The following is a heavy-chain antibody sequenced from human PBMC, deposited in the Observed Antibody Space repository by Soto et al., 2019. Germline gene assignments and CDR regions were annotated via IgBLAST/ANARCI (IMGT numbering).Heavy chain of an antibody. Sequence: GASVKVSCKASGYTFTSYGISWVRQAPGQGLEWMGWISAYNGNTNYAQKLQGRVTMTTDTSTSTAYMELRSLRSDDTAVYYCARNRGIVDTAMVFDYWGQGTLVTVSS. D-gene: IGHD5-18*01. CDR3: ARNRGIVDTAMVFDY. CDR2: ISAYNGNT. V-gene: IGHV1-18*01. J-gene: IGHJ4*02. CDR1: GYTFTSYG.